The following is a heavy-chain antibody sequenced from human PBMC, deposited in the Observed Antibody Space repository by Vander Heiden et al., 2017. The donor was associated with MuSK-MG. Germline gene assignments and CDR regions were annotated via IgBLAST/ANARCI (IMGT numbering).Heavy chain of an antibody. J-gene: IGHJ3*01. CDR3: ARGTASGYSSGWYSVDAFDF. Sequence: QVQLPESATGLVKTSNNLSLTCTVHGVAICSHYWGWIRQPPGKGLEWIGYIYSSGSTNYNPSLKSRVTISVDTSKNQFSLKLSSVTAADTAVYYCARGTASGYSSGWYSVDAFDFWGQGTMVTVSS. D-gene: IGHD6-19*01. CDR2: IYSSGST. V-gene: IGHV4-59*11. CDR1: GVAICSHY.